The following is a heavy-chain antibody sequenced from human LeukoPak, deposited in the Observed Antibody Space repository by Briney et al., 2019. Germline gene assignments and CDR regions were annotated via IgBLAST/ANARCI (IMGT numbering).Heavy chain of an antibody. V-gene: IGHV3-66*04. Sequence: GGSLRLSCAASGFTVSSNYMSWVRQAPGKGLEWVSVIYSGGSTYYADSVKGRFTISRDNSKNTLYLQMNSLRAEDTAVYYCARPPNSFDVFNIWAKGTMVTF. CDR1: GFTVSSNY. CDR2: IYSGGST. CDR3: ARPPNSFDVFNI. D-gene: IGHD2/OR15-2a*01. J-gene: IGHJ3*02.